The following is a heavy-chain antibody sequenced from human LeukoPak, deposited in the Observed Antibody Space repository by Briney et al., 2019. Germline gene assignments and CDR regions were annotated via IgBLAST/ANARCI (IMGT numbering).Heavy chain of an antibody. J-gene: IGHJ4*02. Sequence: SVKVSCKASGGTFSSYAISWVRQAPGQGLEWMGGIIPIFGTANYAQKLQGRVTMTTDTSTSTAYMELRSLRSDDTAVHYCARDRDFWSEGGYWGQGTLVTVSS. CDR3: ARDRDFWSEGGY. CDR1: GGTFSSYA. CDR2: IIPIFGTA. V-gene: IGHV1-69*05. D-gene: IGHD3-3*01.